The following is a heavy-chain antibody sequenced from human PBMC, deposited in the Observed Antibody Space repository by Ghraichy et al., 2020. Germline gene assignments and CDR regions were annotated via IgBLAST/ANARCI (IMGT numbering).Heavy chain of an antibody. CDR2: INHSGST. CDR3: ASRDPGVNPGPPNYYYGMDV. J-gene: IGHJ6*02. Sequence: SETLSLTCAVYGGSFSGYYWSWIRQPPGKGLEWIGEINHSGSTNYNPSLKSRVTISVDMSKNQFSLKLSSVTAADTAVYYCASRDPGVNPGPPNYYYGMDVWGQGTTVTVSS. CDR1: GGSFSGYY. D-gene: IGHD2-21*01. V-gene: IGHV4-34*01.